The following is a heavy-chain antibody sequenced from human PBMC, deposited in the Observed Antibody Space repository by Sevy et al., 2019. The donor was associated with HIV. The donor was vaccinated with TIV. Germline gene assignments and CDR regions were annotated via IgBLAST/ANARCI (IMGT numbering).Heavy chain of an antibody. CDR1: GYTFTGHY. Sequence: ASVKVSCKASGYTFTGHYLHWVRQAPGQGLEWMGWIDPISGGTKHAQNFKGRVTMARDTSISTAYMELSSLRFDDTAMYYCVRIRFQTGAFDYWGQGTLVTVSS. J-gene: IGHJ4*02. D-gene: IGHD7-27*01. V-gene: IGHV1-2*02. CDR3: VRIRFQTGAFDY. CDR2: IDPISGGT.